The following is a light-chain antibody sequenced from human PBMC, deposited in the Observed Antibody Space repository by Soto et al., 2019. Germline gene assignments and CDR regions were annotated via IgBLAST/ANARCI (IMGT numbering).Light chain of an antibody. CDR3: CSYAGSYPLYV. CDR2: DVS. V-gene: IGLV2-11*01. CDR1: SSDVGGSNY. J-gene: IGLJ1*01. Sequence: QSALTQPRSVSGSPGQSVTISCTGTSSDVGGSNYVSWYQQHPGKAPKLMIYDVSKRPSGVPNRFSGSKSGNTASLTISGFQAEDEADYYCCSYAGSYPLYVFGTGTKVTVL.